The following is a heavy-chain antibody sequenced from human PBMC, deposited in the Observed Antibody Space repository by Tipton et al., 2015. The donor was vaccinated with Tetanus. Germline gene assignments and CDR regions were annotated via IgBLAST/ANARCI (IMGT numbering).Heavy chain of an antibody. J-gene: IGHJ4*02. CDR2: IYTSGTT. D-gene: IGHD3-10*01. CDR3: ARGIWFSPGPKFYFDS. CDR1: GGSMISYY. Sequence: TLSLTCTVSGGSMISYYWSWIRQSAGKGLEWIGRIYTSGTTNYNPSLKSRVTTSLDTSKNQFSLKLNSVTAADTAVYYCARGIWFSPGPKFYFDSWGQGTLVAVSS. V-gene: IGHV4-4*07.